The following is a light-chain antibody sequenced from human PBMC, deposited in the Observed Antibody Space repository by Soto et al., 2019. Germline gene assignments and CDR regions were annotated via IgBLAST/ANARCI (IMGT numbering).Light chain of an antibody. CDR2: GSS. CDR1: QGISSW. J-gene: IGKJ4*01. Sequence: DIQMTQSPSSVSASVGDRVTITCRASQGISSWLAWYQQKPGKAPNLLIYGSSGLHAGVPSRFSGSGSGTDFTLTISSLQPEDFATYYGQNANIPLIFGGGTKVEIK. V-gene: IGKV1D-12*01. CDR3: QNANIPLI.